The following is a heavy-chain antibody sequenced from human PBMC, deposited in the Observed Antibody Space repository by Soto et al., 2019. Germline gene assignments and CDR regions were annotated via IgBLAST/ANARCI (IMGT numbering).Heavy chain of an antibody. V-gene: IGHV3-33*01. CDR1: GFTFKNYG. CDR3: PIVLSQYLLHDY. J-gene: IGHJ4*02. CDR2: IWYDGSNK. D-gene: IGHD2-2*01. Sequence: QVQLVEFGGGVVQPGRSLRLSCTASGFTFKNYGMHWVRQAPGKGLEWLAVIWYDGSNKYYADSVRGRFAISRDNSQNTLYLQMDSLSVEATAVYYCPIVLSQYLLHDYWGQGTHVLLSS.